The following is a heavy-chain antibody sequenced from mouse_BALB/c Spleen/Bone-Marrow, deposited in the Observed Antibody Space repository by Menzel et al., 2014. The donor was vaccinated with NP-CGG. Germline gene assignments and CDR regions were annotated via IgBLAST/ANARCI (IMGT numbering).Heavy chain of an antibody. J-gene: IGHJ1*01. CDR2: ISTYYGNT. Sequence: ESGPELVRPGVSVKISCKGSGYTFTDYAMHXVKQSHAKSLEWIXVISTYYGNTNYNQKFKGKATMTVDKSSSTAYMELXXLTSEDSAIYXXXXXXXXXXXXXXFDVWGXGTTVTVSS. CDR1: GYTFTDYA. V-gene: IGHV1-67*01. CDR3: XXXXXXXXXXXXFDV.